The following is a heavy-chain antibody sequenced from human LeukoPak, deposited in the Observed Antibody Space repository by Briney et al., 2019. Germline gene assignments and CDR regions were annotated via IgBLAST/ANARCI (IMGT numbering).Heavy chain of an antibody. D-gene: IGHD3-9*01. J-gene: IGHJ4*02. V-gene: IGHV1-2*02. CDR1: GYTFTGYY. CDR2: INPNSGGT. CDR3: ASPNYDILTGYTYYFDY. Sequence: ASVKVSCKASGYTFTGYYMHWVRQAPGQGLEWMGWINPNSGGTNYAQKFQGRVTMTRDTSISTAYMELSRLRSDDTAVYYCASPNYDILTGYTYYFDYWGQGTLVTVSS.